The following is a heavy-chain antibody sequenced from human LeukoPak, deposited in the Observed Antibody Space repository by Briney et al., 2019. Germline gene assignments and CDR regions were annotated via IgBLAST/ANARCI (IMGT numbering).Heavy chain of an antibody. CDR1: GYTFTTYY. J-gene: IGHJ2*01. Sequence: GASVKVSCKASGYTFTTYYVHWVRQAPGQGLEWMGWISAYNGNTNYAQKLQGRVTMTTDTSTSTAYMELRSLRSDDTAVYYCARAGSSSWYSYWYFDLWGRGTTVTVSS. CDR3: ARAGSSSWYSYWYFDL. V-gene: IGHV1-18*04. D-gene: IGHD6-13*01. CDR2: ISAYNGNT.